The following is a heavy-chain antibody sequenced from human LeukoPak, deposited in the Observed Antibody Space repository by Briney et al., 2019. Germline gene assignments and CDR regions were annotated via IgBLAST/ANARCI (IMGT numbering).Heavy chain of an antibody. D-gene: IGHD4-23*01. CDR2: INPSGGST. CDR1: GYTFTSDY. CDR3: ARVKGYGGMRGAFDI. J-gene: IGHJ3*02. Sequence: ASVKFSCKASGYTFTSDYMHWVRQAPGQGLEWMGIINPSGGSTSYAQKFQGRVTMTRDTSTSTVYMELSSLRSEDTAVYYCARVKGYGGMRGAFDIWGQGTMVTVSS. V-gene: IGHV1-46*01.